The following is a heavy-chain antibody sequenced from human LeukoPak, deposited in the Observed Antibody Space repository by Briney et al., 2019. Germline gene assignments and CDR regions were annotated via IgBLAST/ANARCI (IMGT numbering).Heavy chain of an antibody. CDR2: ITGSGEGT. CDR3: AKSSQRKTPSLVSFFDS. Sequence: GRSLRPSCEASGFTFTSYALSWVRQAPGKGLEWVSGITGSGEGTNYADSVKGRFTISRDNSRDTLFLQMTTLRAEDTAVYYCAKSSQRKTPSLVSFFDSRGQGTLVTVSS. J-gene: IGHJ4*02. D-gene: IGHD2-8*01. CDR1: GFTFTSYA. V-gene: IGHV3-23*01.